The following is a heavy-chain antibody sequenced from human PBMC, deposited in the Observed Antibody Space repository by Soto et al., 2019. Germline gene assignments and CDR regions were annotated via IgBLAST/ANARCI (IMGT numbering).Heavy chain of an antibody. D-gene: IGHD5-12*01. J-gene: IGHJ4*02. CDR1: GFIFRNFG. Sequence: GGSLRLSCAASGFIFRNFGMHWVRQAPGKGLEWVTFISHDGSREYYADSVKGRFTVSRDNAKNTLYLQMNSLRPEDTGLYFCENVLGLEVAGTDCWGQGSQVTVS. V-gene: IGHV3-30*18. CDR3: ENVLGLEVAGTDC. CDR2: ISHDGSRE.